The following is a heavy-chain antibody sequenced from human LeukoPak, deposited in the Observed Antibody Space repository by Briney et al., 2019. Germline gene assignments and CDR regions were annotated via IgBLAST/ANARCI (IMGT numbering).Heavy chain of an antibody. CDR2: IIPIFGTA. CDR1: GGTFSSYA. CDR3: ARDGTPYYDSSGHYYYGMDV. Sequence: ASVKVSCKASGGTFSSYAISWVRQAPGQGLEWMGGIIPIFGTANYAQKFQGRVTITADESTSTAYMELSSLRSEDTAVYYCARDGTPYYDSSGHYYYGMDVWGQGTTVTVSS. D-gene: IGHD3-22*01. V-gene: IGHV1-69*13. J-gene: IGHJ6*02.